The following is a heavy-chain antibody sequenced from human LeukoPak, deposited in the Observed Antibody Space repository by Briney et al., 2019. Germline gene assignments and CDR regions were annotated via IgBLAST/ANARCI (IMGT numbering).Heavy chain of an antibody. Sequence: PGGSLRLSCAASGFTFDDYAMHWVRQPPGKGLEWVSGISWNSGSIDYADSEKGRFTISRDNAKNSLYLQMNSLRVEDTAFYYCAKDNRRHYTSGPNPDSLHWGQGALVSVSS. V-gene: IGHV3-9*01. CDR1: GFTFDDYA. D-gene: IGHD6-19*01. J-gene: IGHJ4*02. CDR2: ISWNSGSI. CDR3: AKDNRRHYTSGPNPDSLH.